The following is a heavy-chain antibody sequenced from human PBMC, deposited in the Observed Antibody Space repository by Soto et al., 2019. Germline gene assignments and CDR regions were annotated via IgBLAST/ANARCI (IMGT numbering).Heavy chain of an antibody. J-gene: IGHJ6*02. CDR3: ANRGNPLMDL. CDR1: GYNFDSDG. V-gene: IGHV1-18*01. Sequence: QVYLVQSGGEAKKPGASVKVSCKASGYNFDSDGVTWVRQAPGQGLEWLGWIYASNGYTNYAWKFQDRVIMTADTSTRTFYMELRSLKSDDTAVYYCANRGNPLMDLWGQGTTVIVSS. CDR2: IYASNGYT.